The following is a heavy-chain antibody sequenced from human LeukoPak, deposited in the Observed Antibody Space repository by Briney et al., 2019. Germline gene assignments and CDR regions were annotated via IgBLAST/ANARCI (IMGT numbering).Heavy chain of an antibody. CDR1: GGTFSSYA. J-gene: IGHJ6*03. V-gene: IGHV1-69*13. D-gene: IGHD3-10*01. CDR3: ALVQVRVRAYYYYMDV. Sequence: ASVKVSCKASGGTFSSYAISWVRQAPGQGLEWMGGIIPIFGTANYAQKFQGRVTITADESTSTAYMELSSLRSEDTAVYYCALVQVRVRAYYYYMDVWGKGTTVTISS. CDR2: IIPIFGTA.